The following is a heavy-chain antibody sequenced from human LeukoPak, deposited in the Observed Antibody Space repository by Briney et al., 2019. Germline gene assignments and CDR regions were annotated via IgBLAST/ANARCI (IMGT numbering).Heavy chain of an antibody. CDR2: ISTSSIYI. J-gene: IGHJ4*02. CDR3: ARVHVVPAACFDY. CDR1: GFTFSSYT. V-gene: IGHV3-21*01. Sequence: GGSLRLSCAASGFTFSSYTMNWVRQAPGKGLEWVSSISTSSIYIYYAVSVKGRFTISRDNAKNSLYLQMNSLRAEDTAVYYCARVHVVPAACFDYWGQGTLVTVSS. D-gene: IGHD2-2*01.